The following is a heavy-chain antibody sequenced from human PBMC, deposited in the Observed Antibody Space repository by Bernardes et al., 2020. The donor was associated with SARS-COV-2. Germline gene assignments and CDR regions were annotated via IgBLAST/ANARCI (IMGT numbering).Heavy chain of an antibody. CDR3: ARGFDY. CDR1: GGSISAYY. Sequence: SETLSLTCTVSGGSISAYYWSWFRQPPGKGLEWIGYLYYTGSTNYNPSLQSRVTISVDTSKNPFSLKLSSVTAADTAVYYCARGFDYWGQGILVTVSS. J-gene: IGHJ4*02. CDR2: LYYTGST. V-gene: IGHV4-59*01.